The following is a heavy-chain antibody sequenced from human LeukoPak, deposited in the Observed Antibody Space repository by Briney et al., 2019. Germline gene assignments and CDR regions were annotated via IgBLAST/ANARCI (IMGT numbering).Heavy chain of an antibody. CDR1: GFTFSSYW. CDR3: ARLGSSSDF. D-gene: IGHD2-2*01. J-gene: IGHJ4*02. Sequence: PGGSLRLSCAASGFTFSSYWMHWVRQSPGKGLVWVARINSDGSITNYADSVKGRFTISRDNAKNTLYLQMNSLRAEDTAVYYCARLGSSSDFWGQGTLVTVSS. V-gene: IGHV3-74*01. CDR2: INSDGSIT.